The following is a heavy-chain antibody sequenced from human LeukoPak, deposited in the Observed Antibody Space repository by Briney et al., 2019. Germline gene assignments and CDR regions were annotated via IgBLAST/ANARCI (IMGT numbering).Heavy chain of an antibody. Sequence: SVKVSRKASVGTFSSYAISWVRQAPGQGLEWMGRIIPILGIANYAQKFQGRVTITADKSTSTAYMELSSLRSEDTAVYYCARDSQGYSYGYNWFDPWGQGTLVTVSS. V-gene: IGHV1-69*04. CDR3: ARDSQGYSYGYNWFDP. J-gene: IGHJ5*02. CDR1: VGTFSSYA. D-gene: IGHD5-18*01. CDR2: IIPILGIA.